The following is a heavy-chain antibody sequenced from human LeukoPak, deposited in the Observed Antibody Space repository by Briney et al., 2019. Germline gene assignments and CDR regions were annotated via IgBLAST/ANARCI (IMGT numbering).Heavy chain of an antibody. CDR2: ICTSGST. V-gene: IGHV4-4*09. D-gene: IGHD2-2*01. Sequence: PSETLSLTCTVSGGSISSYSWSWIRQPPGKGLEWVGYICTSGSTNYNPSLKNRVTISVDTSKNQCSLKLSSVTAADTAVYYCARHEGGYCSSTSCCNDAFDIWGQGTMVTVSP. CDR3: ARHEGGYCSSTSCCNDAFDI. J-gene: IGHJ3*02. CDR1: GGSISSYS.